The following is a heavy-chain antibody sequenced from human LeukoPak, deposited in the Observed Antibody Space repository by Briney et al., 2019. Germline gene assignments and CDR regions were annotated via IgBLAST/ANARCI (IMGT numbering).Heavy chain of an antibody. D-gene: IGHD6-13*01. CDR3: ARDYTRIAAASIYYYGMDV. V-gene: IGHV1-46*01. Sequence: ASVKVSCKASGYTFTSYYMHWVRQAPGQGLEWMGIINPSGGSTSYAQKLQGRVTMTRDTSTSTVYMELSSLRSEDTAVYYCARDYTRIAAASIYYYGMDVWGQETTVTVSS. J-gene: IGHJ6*02. CDR2: INPSGGST. CDR1: GYTFTSYY.